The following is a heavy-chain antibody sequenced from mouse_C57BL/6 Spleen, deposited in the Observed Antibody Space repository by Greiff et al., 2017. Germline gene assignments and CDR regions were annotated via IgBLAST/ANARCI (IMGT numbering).Heavy chain of an antibody. CDR2: IYPGSGNT. Sequence: QVQLKESGAELVRPGASVKLSCKASGYTFTDYYINWVKQRPGQGLEWIARIYPGSGNTYYNEKFKGQATLTAEKSSSTAYMQLSSLTSEDSAVYFCAREYYGSRNVFDYWGQGTTLTVSS. CDR1: GYTFTDYY. D-gene: IGHD1-1*01. V-gene: IGHV1-76*01. J-gene: IGHJ2*01. CDR3: AREYYGSRNVFDY.